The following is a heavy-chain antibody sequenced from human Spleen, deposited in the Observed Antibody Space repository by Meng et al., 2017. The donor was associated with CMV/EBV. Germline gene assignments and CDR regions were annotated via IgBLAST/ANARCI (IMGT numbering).Heavy chain of an antibody. CDR2: IKQDGSEK. D-gene: IGHD2/OR15-2a*01. J-gene: IGHJ6*02. CDR1: GFTFSSYW. CDR3: ARDSKPRDMSSVSMNYYYYYGMDV. Sequence: GESLKISCAASGFTFSSYWMSWVRQAPGKGLEWVANIKQDGSEKYYVDSVKGRFTISRDNAKNSLYLQMNSLRAEDTAVYYCARDSKPRDMSSVSMNYYYYYGMDVWGQGTTVTVSS. V-gene: IGHV3-7*01.